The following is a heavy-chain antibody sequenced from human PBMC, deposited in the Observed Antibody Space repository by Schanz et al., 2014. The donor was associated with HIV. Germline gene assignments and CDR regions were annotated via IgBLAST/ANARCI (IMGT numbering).Heavy chain of an antibody. Sequence: EVQLLESGGGLVEPGESLRLSCAVSGFTFSSHAMTWVRQAPGKGLEWVSGISWKSDSIGYAESVKGRFTISRDNAKNSLYLQMNSLRVEDTALFYCVSQGHTDEGNFELWGQGTTVTVSS. V-gene: IGHV3-9*01. CDR1: GFTFSSHA. J-gene: IGHJ3*01. CDR3: VSQGHTDEGNFEL. CDR2: ISWKSDSI.